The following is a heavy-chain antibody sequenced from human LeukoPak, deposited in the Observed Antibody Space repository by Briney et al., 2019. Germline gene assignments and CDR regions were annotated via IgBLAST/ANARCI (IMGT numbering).Heavy chain of an antibody. V-gene: IGHV3-48*03. CDR3: ARDYYGDDP. Sequence: GGSLRLSCVASGFTFSDHEMTWVRQAPGKGLEWISYISVNGDVKYYSDSVRGRFTISRDNAKNSLYLQMNSLRAEDTAVYFCARDYYGDDPWGKGTLVTVSS. CDR1: GFTFSDHE. J-gene: IGHJ5*02. CDR2: ISVNGDVK. D-gene: IGHD3-10*01.